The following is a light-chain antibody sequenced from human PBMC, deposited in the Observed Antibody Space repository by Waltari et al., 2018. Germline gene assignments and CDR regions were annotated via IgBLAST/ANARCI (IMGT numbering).Light chain of an antibody. Sequence: QSLLTQPPSASGTPGQRVTISCSGSSSNIGSYYVYWYQQLPGTAPKLLIDGNNQRAAGVPDRFSGSKSGTSGSLAISGLRSEDEADYYCAAWDDRLRGVVFGGGTKLTV. CDR1: SSNIGSYY. V-gene: IGLV1-47*01. CDR3: AAWDDRLRGVV. CDR2: GNN. J-gene: IGLJ2*01.